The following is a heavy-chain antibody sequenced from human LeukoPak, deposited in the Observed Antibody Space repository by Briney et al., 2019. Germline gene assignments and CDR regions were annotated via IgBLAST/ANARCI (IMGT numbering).Heavy chain of an antibody. D-gene: IGHD3-10*01. CDR1: GFTLSDYH. J-gene: IGHJ5*02. Sequence: GGSLRLSCAASGFTLSDYHMNWVSQAPGEGLEWLSSITTISHYIYYAGAVRGRFTISRDNAKNSLYLQMNSLRGEDTAVYYCARSGGPGTYHQLRYNWFDPWGQGTLVTVSS. V-gene: IGHV3-21*01. CDR3: ARSGGPGTYHQLRYNWFDP. CDR2: ITTISHYI.